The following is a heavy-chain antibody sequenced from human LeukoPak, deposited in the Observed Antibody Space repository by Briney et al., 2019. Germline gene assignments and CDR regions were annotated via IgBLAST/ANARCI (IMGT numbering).Heavy chain of an antibody. CDR1: GFTFSSYE. J-gene: IGHJ4*02. CDR2: ISSSGSTK. D-gene: IGHD4-17*01. V-gene: IGHV3-48*03. Sequence: GGSLRLSCAASGFTFSSYEMNWVRQAPGKGLEWVSYISSSGSTKYYADSVKSRFTISRDNAKNSLYLQMNSLRGEDTAVYYCARDDGDYAFDYWGQGTLVTVSS. CDR3: ARDDGDYAFDY.